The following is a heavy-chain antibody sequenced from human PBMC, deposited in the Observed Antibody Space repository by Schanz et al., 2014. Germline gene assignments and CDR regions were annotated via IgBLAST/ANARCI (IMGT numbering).Heavy chain of an antibody. V-gene: IGHV3-66*03. Sequence: EVQLLESGGTVVQPGGSLRVSCAASGFTVSNSYIHWVRQAPGKGLEWVSTIYSSGSTYYADSVRGRFTISRDNSMNTVYLQMNSLRSEDTAVYYCAKDVRPVANTVHFYYMDVWGQGTTVTVSS. D-gene: IGHD6-19*01. CDR3: AKDVRPVANTVHFYYMDV. CDR2: IYSSGST. J-gene: IGHJ6*02. CDR1: GFTVSNSY.